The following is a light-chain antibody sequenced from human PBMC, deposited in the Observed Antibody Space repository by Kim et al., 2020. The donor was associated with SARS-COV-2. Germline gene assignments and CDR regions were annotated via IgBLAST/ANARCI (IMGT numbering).Light chain of an antibody. CDR3: QHYENSPPSLT. J-gene: IGKJ4*01. Sequence: TATLSCRPSQRLTRTYLAWYQQNPGQAPTLLIYGASHRASAIPDRFSGSGSGTDFTLTISRLEPDDFAVYYCQHYENSPPSLTFGGGTKVDIK. CDR1: QRLTRTY. V-gene: IGKV3-20*01. CDR2: GAS.